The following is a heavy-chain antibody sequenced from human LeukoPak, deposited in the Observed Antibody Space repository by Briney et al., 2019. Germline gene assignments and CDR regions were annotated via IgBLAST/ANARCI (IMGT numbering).Heavy chain of an antibody. CDR3: ARHPKSSMGSGTNY. Sequence: SETLSLTCTVSGGSISSSSYYWGWIRQPPGKGLEWIGSIYYSGSTYYNPSLKSRVTISVHTSKNQFSLKLSSVTAADTAVYYCARHPKSSMGSGTNYWGQGTLVTVSS. CDR2: IYYSGST. V-gene: IGHV4-39*01. J-gene: IGHJ4*02. CDR1: GGSISSSSYY. D-gene: IGHD3-10*01.